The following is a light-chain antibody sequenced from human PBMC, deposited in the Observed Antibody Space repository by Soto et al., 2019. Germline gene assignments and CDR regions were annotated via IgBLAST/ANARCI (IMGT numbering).Light chain of an antibody. V-gene: IGKV1-5*03. J-gene: IGKJ1*01. CDR3: QQYNTYPWT. CDR2: QVS. Sequence: DTQMTQSPSTLSASVGDRVTITCRASQSISSWLAWYQQKPGKAPKGLIYQVSNLESGVPSRFSGSGSGTEFTLTITSLQPDDFATYYCQQYNTYPWTFGQGTKVDI. CDR1: QSISSW.